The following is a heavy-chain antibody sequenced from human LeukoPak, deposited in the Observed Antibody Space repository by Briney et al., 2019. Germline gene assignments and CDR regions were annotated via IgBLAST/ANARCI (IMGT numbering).Heavy chain of an antibody. D-gene: IGHD3-10*01. CDR1: GYSISSGYY. V-gene: IGHV4-38-2*02. CDR2: VYHSGST. CDR3: ARDRDYYGSGSYYVGWFDP. Sequence: SETLSLTCAVSGYSISSGYYWGWIRQPPGKGLEWIGSVYHSGSTYYNPSLKSRVTMSVDTSKNQFSLKLSSVTAADTAVYYCARDRDYYGSGSYYVGWFDPWGQGTLVTVSS. J-gene: IGHJ5*02.